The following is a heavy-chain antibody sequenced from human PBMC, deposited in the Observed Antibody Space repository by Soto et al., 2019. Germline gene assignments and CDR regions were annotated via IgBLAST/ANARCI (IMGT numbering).Heavy chain of an antibody. V-gene: IGHV1-18*01. CDR1: GYTFTSYG. Sequence: QVQLVQSGAEVKKPGASVKVSCKASGYTFTSYGISWVRQAPGQGLEWMGWISAYNGNTNYAQQLQGRATMTTNTSTSTAYMELRSLRSDDTAVYYCAREEIAAAALAFDIWGQGTMVTVSS. D-gene: IGHD6-13*01. J-gene: IGHJ3*02. CDR3: AREEIAAAALAFDI. CDR2: ISAYNGNT.